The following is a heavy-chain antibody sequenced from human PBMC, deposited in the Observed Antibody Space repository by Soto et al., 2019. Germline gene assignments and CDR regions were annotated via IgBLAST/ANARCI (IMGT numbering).Heavy chain of an antibody. CDR2: IYFGGTT. CDR1: GGSISPYY. J-gene: IGHJ4*02. D-gene: IGHD2-15*01. CDR3: ARLGGFFQALDS. V-gene: IGHV4-59*08. Sequence: PSETLSLTCTVSGGSISPYYWSWIRQPPGKGLEWIGYIYFGGTTKYNPSLKSRVSMSVDTSKNQFSRKLTSVTAADTAVYYCARLGGFFQALDSWGQGTLVTVSS.